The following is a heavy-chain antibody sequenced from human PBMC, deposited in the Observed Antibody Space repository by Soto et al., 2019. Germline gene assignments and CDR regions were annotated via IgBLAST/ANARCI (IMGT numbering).Heavy chain of an antibody. CDR1: GGSMSSYY. J-gene: IGHJ3*02. D-gene: IGHD3-22*01. CDR3: ARLRTYSSDRLGAFDI. V-gene: IGHV4-59*01. Sequence: QMQLQESGPGLVKPSETLSLTCTVSGGSMSSYYWSWIRQPPGKGLECIGYIYNSGSINYNPSLKSRVTISVDTSKNQFSLKLNSVTAADTAVYYCARLRTYSSDRLGAFDIWGQGTMVTVSS. CDR2: IYNSGSI.